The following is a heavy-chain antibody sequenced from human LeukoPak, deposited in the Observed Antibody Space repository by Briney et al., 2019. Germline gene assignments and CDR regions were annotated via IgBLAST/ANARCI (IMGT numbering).Heavy chain of an antibody. CDR2: IYASGNT. J-gene: IGHJ3*02. CDR1: GDSITTNNYY. V-gene: IGHV4-61*02. CDR3: ARDFDSPMAFDI. D-gene: IGHD3-9*01. Sequence: PSQTLSLTCTVSGDSITTNNYYWSWIRQPAGKGLEWIGRIYASGNTNYNPSLKSRVTISVDTSKNQFSLRLSSVTAADTAVYYCARDFDSPMAFDIWGQETMDTVSS.